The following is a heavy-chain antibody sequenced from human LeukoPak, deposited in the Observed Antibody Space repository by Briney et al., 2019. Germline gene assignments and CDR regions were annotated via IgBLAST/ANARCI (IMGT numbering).Heavy chain of an antibody. CDR2: INHSGST. J-gene: IGHJ5*02. D-gene: IGHD6-19*01. CDR1: GGSFSGYY. V-gene: IGHV4-34*01. CDR3: ARHGRWSLGIAVAGSWFDP. Sequence: SKTLSLTCAVYGGSFSGYYWSWIRQPPGKGLEWIGEINHSGSTNYNPSLKSRVTISVDTSKNQFSLKLSSVTAADTAVYYCARHGRWSLGIAVAGSWFDPWGQGTLVTVSS.